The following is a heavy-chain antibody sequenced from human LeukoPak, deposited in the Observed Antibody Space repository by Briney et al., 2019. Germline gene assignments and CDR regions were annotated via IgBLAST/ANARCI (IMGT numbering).Heavy chain of an antibody. V-gene: IGHV3-23*01. Sequence: SGGSLRLSGAASGFPVSFNQMNWVRQAPGKGLEWVSSISGNGDDTYHADSVKGRFTVSRDNSKSTLYLQMNSLRAEDSTVFYCARTIAQYTNSWLYYYYGMDVWGQGTTVTVSS. J-gene: IGHJ6*02. CDR1: GFPVSFNQ. D-gene: IGHD6-13*01. CDR2: ISGNGDDT. CDR3: ARTIAQYTNSWLYYYYGMDV.